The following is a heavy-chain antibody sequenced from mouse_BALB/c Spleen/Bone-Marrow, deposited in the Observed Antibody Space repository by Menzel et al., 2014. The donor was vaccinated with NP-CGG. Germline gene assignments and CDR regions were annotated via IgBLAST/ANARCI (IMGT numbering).Heavy chain of an antibody. V-gene: IGHV7-3*02. D-gene: IGHD2-1*01. CDR2: IRNKANGYTT. Sequence: EVKLVESGGGLVQPGGFLRLSRATSGFTFTDHYMSWVRQPPGKALEWLGFIRNKANGYTTEYSASVKGRFTISRDNSQSIVYLQMNTLRAEDSATYYCARDYLYYFDYWGQGTTLTVSS. J-gene: IGHJ2*01. CDR1: GFTFTDHY. CDR3: ARDYLYYFDY.